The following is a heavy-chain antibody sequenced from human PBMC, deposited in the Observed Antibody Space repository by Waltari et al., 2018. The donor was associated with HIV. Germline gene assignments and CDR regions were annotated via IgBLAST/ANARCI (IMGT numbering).Heavy chain of an antibody. CDR1: GGSFSGYY. Sequence: QVQLQQWGAGLLKPSETLSLTCAVYGGSFSGYYWSWIRQPPGKGLEWIGEINHSGSTNYNPSLKSRVTISVDTSKNQFSLKLSSVTAADTAVYYCAWCSGGSCYDAFDIWGQGTMVTVSS. CDR3: AWCSGGSCYDAFDI. D-gene: IGHD2-15*01. V-gene: IGHV4-34*01. J-gene: IGHJ3*02. CDR2: INHSGST.